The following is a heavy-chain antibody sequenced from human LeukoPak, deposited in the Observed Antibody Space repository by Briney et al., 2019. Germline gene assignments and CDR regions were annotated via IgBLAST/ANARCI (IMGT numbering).Heavy chain of an antibody. CDR3: ARDVEMATIYFDY. CDR2: IIPILGIA. V-gene: IGHV1-69*04. Sequence: SVKVSCKASGGTLSSYTISWVRQAPGQGLEWMGRIIPILGIANYAQKFQGRVTITADKSTSTAYMELSSLRSEDTAVYYCARDVEMATIYFDYWGQGTLVTVSS. CDR1: GGTLSSYT. D-gene: IGHD5-24*01. J-gene: IGHJ4*02.